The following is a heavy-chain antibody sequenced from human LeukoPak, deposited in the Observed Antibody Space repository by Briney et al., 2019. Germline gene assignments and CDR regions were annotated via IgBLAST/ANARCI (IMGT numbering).Heavy chain of an antibody. CDR1: GYSISSGYY. D-gene: IGHD2-2*01. J-gene: IGHJ4*02. V-gene: IGHV4-38-2*01. CDR2: IYHSGST. Sequence: PSETLSLTCGVSGYSISSGYYWDWIRQPPGKGLGWIGSIYHSGSTYYNPSLKSRVTISVDTSKNQFSLGLSSVTAADTAMCYCARSLAGTSNWDWGQGTLVTVSS. CDR3: ARSLAGTSNWD.